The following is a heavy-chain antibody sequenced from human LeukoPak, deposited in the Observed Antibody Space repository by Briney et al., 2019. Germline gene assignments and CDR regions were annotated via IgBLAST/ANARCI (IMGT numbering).Heavy chain of an antibody. CDR1: GGTFSSYA. J-gene: IGHJ6*02. CDR2: IIPIFGTA. CDR3: ARGIGDYYYYGMDV. D-gene: IGHD3-3*01. Sequence: GASVKVSCKASGGTFSSYAISWVRQAPGQGLEWMGGIIPIFGTANYAQKFQGRVTITADESTSTAYMELSSLRSEDTAVYYCARGIGDYYYYGMDVWGQGTTVTVSS. V-gene: IGHV1-69*13.